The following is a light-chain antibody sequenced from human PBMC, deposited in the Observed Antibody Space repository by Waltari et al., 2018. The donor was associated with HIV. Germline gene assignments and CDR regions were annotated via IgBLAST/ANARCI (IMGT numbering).Light chain of an antibody. Sequence: QSVLTQPPSASGTPGQRVTISCSGSSSNIGSNTVNWSQQRPGTAPKLLIYSNNQRPSGVPDRFSGSKSGTSASLAISGLQSEDEADYYCAAWDDSLNGPVFGGGTKLTVL. CDR2: SNN. V-gene: IGLV1-44*01. CDR1: SSNIGSNT. CDR3: AAWDDSLNGPV. J-gene: IGLJ3*02.